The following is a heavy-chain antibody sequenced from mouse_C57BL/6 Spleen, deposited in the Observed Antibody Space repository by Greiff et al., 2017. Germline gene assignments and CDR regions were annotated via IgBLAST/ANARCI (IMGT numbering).Heavy chain of an antibody. CDR1: GYTFTSYW. J-gene: IGHJ3*01. CDR2: IYPASCST. CDR3: ARGGYHQGCAY. Sequence: QVQLQQPGAELVKPGASVKMSCKASGYTFTSYWITWVKQRPGQGLAWICDIYPASCSTTSNGKFKSKGTLNEDTNASTAYMKLSSVTAEDAAGYYCARGGYHQGCAYWGQGTLVTVSA. D-gene: IGHD2-2*01. V-gene: IGHV1-55*01.